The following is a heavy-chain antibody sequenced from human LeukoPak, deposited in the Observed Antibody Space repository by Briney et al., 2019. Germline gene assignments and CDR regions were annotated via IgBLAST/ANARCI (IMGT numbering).Heavy chain of an antibody. D-gene: IGHD5-18*01. V-gene: IGHV3-9*01. CDR1: GFTFDDYA. CDR3: AKGRYVDTAILDY. J-gene: IGHJ4*02. CDR2: ISWNSGTI. Sequence: TGGSLRLSCAASGFTFDDYAMNWVRQAPGKGLEWVSGISWNSGTIGYADSVKGRFTISRDNAKNSLYLQMDSLRAKDTALYYCAKGRYVDTAILDYWGQGTLVTVSS.